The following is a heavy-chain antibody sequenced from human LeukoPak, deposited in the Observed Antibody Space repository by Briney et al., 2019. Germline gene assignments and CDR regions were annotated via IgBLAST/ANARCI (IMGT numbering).Heavy chain of an antibody. V-gene: IGHV1-8*01. CDR3: ARQYYNIWTGYSYVDY. CDR2: MNPNSGNT. D-gene: IGHD3-9*01. J-gene: IGHJ4*02. Sequence: ASVKVSCKASGYTFTSYDINWVRQATGQGLEWMGWMNPNSGNTDYAQKFQGRVTMTRNTSISTAYMELSSLRSDDTAVYYCARQYYNIWTGYSYVDYWGERTLVTVSS. CDR1: GYTFTSYD.